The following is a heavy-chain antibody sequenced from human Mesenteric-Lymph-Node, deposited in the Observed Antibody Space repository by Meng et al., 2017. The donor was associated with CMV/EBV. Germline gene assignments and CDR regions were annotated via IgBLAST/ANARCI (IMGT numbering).Heavy chain of an antibody. CDR2: ISSSSSYI. Sequence: GESLKISCTASGFTFGDYAMNWVRQAPGKGLEWVSSISSSSSYIYYADSVKGRFTISRDNAKNSLYLQMNSLRAEDTAVYYCARDPRPIHYYYGMDVWGQGTTVTVSS. CDR1: GFTFGDYA. D-gene: IGHD2-21*01. CDR3: ARDPRPIHYYYGMDV. J-gene: IGHJ6*02. V-gene: IGHV3-21*01.